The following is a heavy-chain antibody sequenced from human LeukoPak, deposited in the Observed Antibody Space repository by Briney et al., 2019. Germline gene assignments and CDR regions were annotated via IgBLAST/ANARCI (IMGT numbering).Heavy chain of an antibody. Sequence: KPSETLSLTCAVYGGSFSGYYWSWIRQPPGKGLEWIGEINHSGSTNYNPSLKSRVTISVDTSKNQFSLKLSSVTAADTAVYYCARGRKRGRYYGSGSYYKVGLSYYFDYWGQGTLVTVSS. CDR1: GGSFSGYY. CDR2: INHSGST. D-gene: IGHD3-10*01. J-gene: IGHJ4*02. CDR3: ARGRKRGRYYGSGSYYKVGLSYYFDY. V-gene: IGHV4-34*01.